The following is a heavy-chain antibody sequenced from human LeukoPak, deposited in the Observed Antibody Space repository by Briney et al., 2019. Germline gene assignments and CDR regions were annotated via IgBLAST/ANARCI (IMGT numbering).Heavy chain of an antibody. V-gene: IGHV4-39*01. CDR2: ISSSGNT. CDR1: GGSFTISNYY. CDR3: ASPYLIN. Sequence: SETLSLTCTVSGGSFTISNYYWGWIRQSPGKGLEWIGSISSSGNTYYNPSLKSRLAISIDTSNSQFPLNLTSVTAADTAVYYCASPYLINWGQGTLVTVSS. J-gene: IGHJ4*02.